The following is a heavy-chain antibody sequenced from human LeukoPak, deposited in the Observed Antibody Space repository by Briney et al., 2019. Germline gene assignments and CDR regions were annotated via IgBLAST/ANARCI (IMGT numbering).Heavy chain of an antibody. D-gene: IGHD4-17*01. Sequence: GGSLRLSCKGSAFIFSGHWMSWVRQAPGKGLEWVANIKQDGGQIYYLDSVKGRFTVSRDNAKNSLYLQMNSLRAEDTAVYYCARLGARQMLEYWGQGTLVTVSS. V-gene: IGHV3-7*01. CDR3: ARLGARQMLEY. CDR2: IKQDGGQI. J-gene: IGHJ4*02. CDR1: AFIFSGHW.